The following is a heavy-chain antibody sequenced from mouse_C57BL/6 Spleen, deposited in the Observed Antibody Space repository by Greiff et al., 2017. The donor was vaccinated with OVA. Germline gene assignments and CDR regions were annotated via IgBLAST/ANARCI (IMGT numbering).Heavy chain of an antibody. CDR3: ARYTTVVARAMDY. V-gene: IGHV1-55*01. CDR1: GYTFTSYW. Sequence: VLLQQPGAELVKPGASVKMSCKASGYTFTSYWITWVKQRPGQGLEWIGDIYPGSGSTNYNEKFKSKATLTVDTSSSTAYMQLSSLTSEDSAVYYCARYTTVVARAMDYWGQGTSVTVSS. J-gene: IGHJ4*01. CDR2: IYPGSGST. D-gene: IGHD1-1*01.